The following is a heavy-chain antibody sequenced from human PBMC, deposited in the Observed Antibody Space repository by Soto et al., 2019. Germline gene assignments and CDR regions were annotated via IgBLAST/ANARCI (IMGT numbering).Heavy chain of an antibody. Sequence: EVQLVESGGGLVQPGRSLRLSCAASGFRFDDYAMHWVRQAPGKGLEWVSGISWNSGSIGYADSVKGRFTISRDNAKNSLYMQMNSLRAEDTALYYCAKVRGWRPLILVVDAFDIWGQGTMVTVSS. CDR3: AKVRGWRPLILVVDAFDI. V-gene: IGHV3-9*01. CDR1: GFRFDDYA. CDR2: ISWNSGSI. J-gene: IGHJ3*02. D-gene: IGHD3-22*01.